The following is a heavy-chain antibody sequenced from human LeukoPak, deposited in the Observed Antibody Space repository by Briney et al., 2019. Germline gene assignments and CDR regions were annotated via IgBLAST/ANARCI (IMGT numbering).Heavy chain of an antibody. Sequence: SETLSLTCTVSGGSISSGSYYWSWIRQPAGKGLEWIGRIYTSGSTNYNPSLQSRVTISVDTSKNQFSLKLSSVTAADTAVYYCAAATLYWGQGTLVTVSS. V-gene: IGHV4-61*02. D-gene: IGHD6-25*01. CDR3: AAATLY. CDR1: GGSISSGSYY. CDR2: IYTSGST. J-gene: IGHJ4*02.